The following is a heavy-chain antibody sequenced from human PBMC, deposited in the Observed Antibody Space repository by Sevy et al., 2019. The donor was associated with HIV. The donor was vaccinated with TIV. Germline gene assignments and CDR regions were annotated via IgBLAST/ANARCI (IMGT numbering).Heavy chain of an antibody. Sequence: GGSLRLSCAASGFTFGSYTLHWVRQAPGKGLEWVALISQTYDGSKKYYIDSVQGRFTISRDNSKNTLYLQMDSLRPEDTAVYYCARDNSGYFFFDYWGQEPWSPSPQ. CDR2: ISQTYDGSKK. D-gene: IGHD3-22*01. CDR3: ARDNSGYFFFDY. CDR1: GFTFGSYT. J-gene: IGHJ4*01. V-gene: IGHV3-30-3*01.